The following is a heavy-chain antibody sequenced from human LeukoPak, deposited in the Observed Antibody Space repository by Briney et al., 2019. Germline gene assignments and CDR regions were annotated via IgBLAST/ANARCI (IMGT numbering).Heavy chain of an antibody. CDR1: GFTFSDHY. J-gene: IGHJ4*02. D-gene: IGHD3-9*01. Sequence: GGSLRLSCATSGFTFSDHYMDWVRQAPGKGLEWVGRTRDKGNSYSTEYAASVKGRFTMSRDESNNSMYLQMKGLKTEDTAVYYCARGADWGYFDWLLHYYFDYWGQGTLVTVSS. CDR3: ARGADWGYFDWLLHYYFDY. V-gene: IGHV3-72*01. CDR2: TRDKGNSYST.